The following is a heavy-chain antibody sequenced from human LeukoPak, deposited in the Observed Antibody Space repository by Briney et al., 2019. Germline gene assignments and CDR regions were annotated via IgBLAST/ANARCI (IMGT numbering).Heavy chain of an antibody. Sequence: ASVKVSCKTSGYTFTGYYMHWVRQAPGQGLEWMGWINPNSGTTNYVQEFQGRVTMTRDTSISTAYMELSGLRSDDTAIFYCAREGREFGPHKLAGFDYWGQGTLVTVSS. CDR1: GYTFTGYY. V-gene: IGHV1-2*02. J-gene: IGHJ4*02. D-gene: IGHD3-10*01. CDR3: AREGREFGPHKLAGFDY. CDR2: INPNSGTT.